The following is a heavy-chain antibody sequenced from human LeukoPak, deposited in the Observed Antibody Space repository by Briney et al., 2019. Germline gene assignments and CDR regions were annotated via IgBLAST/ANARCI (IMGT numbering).Heavy chain of an antibody. V-gene: IGHV4-34*01. D-gene: IGHD6-13*01. CDR3: ARGHYGGSSWNR. J-gene: IGHJ4*02. Sequence: GSLRLSCAAPGVTFSSYAMSLIRQPPGKGLEWIGEINHSGSTNYNPSLKSRITISVDTSKNQFSLKLSSVTAADTAVYYCARGHYGGSSWNRWGQGTLVTVSS. CDR1: GVTFSSYA. CDR2: INHSGST.